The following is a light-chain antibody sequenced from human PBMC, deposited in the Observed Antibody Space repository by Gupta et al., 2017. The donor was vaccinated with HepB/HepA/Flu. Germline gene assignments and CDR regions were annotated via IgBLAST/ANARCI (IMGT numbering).Light chain of an antibody. Sequence: SGSPGQSVTFSCTGTSSDVGIYNYVSWYQQHPGKAPKLMIYDVNKRPSGVPDRFSGSKSGNTASLTISGLQAEDEADYYCCSYAGSHTFVVFGGGTKPTVL. V-gene: IGLV2-11*03. CDR1: SSDVGIYNY. CDR3: CSYAGSHTFVV. CDR2: DVN. J-gene: IGLJ3*02.